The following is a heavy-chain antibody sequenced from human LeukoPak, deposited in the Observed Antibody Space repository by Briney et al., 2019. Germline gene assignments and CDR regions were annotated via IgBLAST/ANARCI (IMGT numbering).Heavy chain of an antibody. CDR3: ARGDLMTTVVTRQLGYNWFDP. CDR2: IHYSGST. V-gene: IGHV4-39*07. D-gene: IGHD4-23*01. J-gene: IGHJ5*02. CDR1: GGSTRNTNYY. Sequence: PSETLSLTCTVSGGSTRNTNYYWGWIRQPPGKGPEWIGCIHYSGSTYYNPSLKSRVTISVDTSKNQFSLKLSSVTAADTAVYYCARGDLMTTVVTRQLGYNWFDPWGQGTLVTVSS.